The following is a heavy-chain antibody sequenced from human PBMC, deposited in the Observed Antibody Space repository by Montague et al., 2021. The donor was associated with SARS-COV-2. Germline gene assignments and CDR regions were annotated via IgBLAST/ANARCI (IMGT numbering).Heavy chain of an antibody. D-gene: IGHD3-3*01. CDR3: ARDPWRITIFGVVTRYGMDV. J-gene: IGHJ6*02. Sequence: SETLSLTCIVSGGSVSSGCYYWSWIRQPPGKGLEWIGYIYYSGSTNYNPSLKSRVTISVDTSKNQFSLKLSSVTAADTAVYYCARDPWRITIFGVVTRYGMDVWGQGTTVTVSS. CDR1: GGSVSSGCYY. V-gene: IGHV4-61*01. CDR2: IYYSGST.